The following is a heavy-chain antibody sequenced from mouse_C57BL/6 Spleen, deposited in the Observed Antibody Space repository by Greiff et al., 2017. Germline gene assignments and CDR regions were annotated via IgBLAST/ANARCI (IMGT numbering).Heavy chain of an antibody. CDR2: IDPENGDT. CDR3: IPPSTTVVARGLGNAMGG. V-gene: IGHV14-4*01. D-gene: IGHD1-1*01. CDR1: GFNIKDDY. J-gene: IGHJ4*01. Sequence: EVQLLQSGAELVRPGASVKLSCTASGFNIKDDYMHWVQQRPEQGLEWIGWIDPENGDTEYASKLQGQSTITADTSSNTAYLQLSSLTSEDTAVYYCIPPSTTVVARGLGNAMGGWGKGTSVTVSS.